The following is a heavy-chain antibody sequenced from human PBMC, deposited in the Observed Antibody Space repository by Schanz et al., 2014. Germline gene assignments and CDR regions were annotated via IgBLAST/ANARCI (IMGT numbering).Heavy chain of an antibody. Sequence: EVQLVESGGGLVQPGGSLRLSCAASGFIFSNSWMSWVRQAPGKGLEWVANIKQDGSEKFYVDSEKDRFTISRDNAKNSLYLQMNSVTAEDTAVYYCARGVRIDYWGQGTLVTVSS. D-gene: IGHD3-3*01. CDR2: IKQDGSEK. CDR3: ARGVRIDY. J-gene: IGHJ4*02. V-gene: IGHV3-7*01. CDR1: GFIFSNSW.